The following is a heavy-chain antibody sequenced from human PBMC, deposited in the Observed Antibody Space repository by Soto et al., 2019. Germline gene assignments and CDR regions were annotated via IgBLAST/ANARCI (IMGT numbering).Heavy chain of an antibody. CDR2: INPSGGST. CDR3: ARDRPSGSYNLDY. CDR1: GYTFTSYY. Sequence: QVQMVQYGPEVKKPGDSVKVSCKDYGYTFTSYYRHWGRKAPGQGPEWMGKINPSGGSTTYPQKFQGKVTLTGDTATSTVYMELSSLRSEDTSVYYCARDRPSGSYNLDYWGQGTLVTVSS. J-gene: IGHJ4*02. V-gene: IGHV1-46*01. D-gene: IGHD1-26*01.